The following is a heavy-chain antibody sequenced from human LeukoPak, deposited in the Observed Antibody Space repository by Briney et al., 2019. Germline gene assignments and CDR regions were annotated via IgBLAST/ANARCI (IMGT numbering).Heavy chain of an antibody. CDR2: ISSSSSTI. J-gene: IGHJ5*02. D-gene: IGHD3-3*01. CDR1: GFTFSSYS. CDR3: AREYYDFWSGYYTNWFDP. V-gene: IGHV3-48*01. Sequence: GGSLRLSCAASGFTFSSYSMNWVRQAPGKGLEWVSYISSSSSTIYYADSVKGRFTISRDNAKNSLYLQMNSLRAEDTAVYYCAREYYDFWSGYYTNWFDPWGQGTLVTVSS.